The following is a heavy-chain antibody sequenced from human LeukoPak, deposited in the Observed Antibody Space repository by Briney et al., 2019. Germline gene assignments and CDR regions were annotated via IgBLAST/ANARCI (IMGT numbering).Heavy chain of an antibody. Sequence: GGSLRLSCAASGFTFSTYSMNWVRQAPGKGLEWVSSISSSSSYIYYADSVMGRFTMSRDNAKNSLSLQMNSLRAEDTAVYYCAREDDSSGNKWFDPWGQGTLVTVSS. CDR2: ISSSSSYI. D-gene: IGHD6-19*01. CDR3: AREDDSSGNKWFDP. J-gene: IGHJ5*02. CDR1: GFTFSTYS. V-gene: IGHV3-21*01.